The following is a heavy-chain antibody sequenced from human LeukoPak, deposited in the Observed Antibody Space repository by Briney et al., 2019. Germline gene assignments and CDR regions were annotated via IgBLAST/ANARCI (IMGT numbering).Heavy chain of an antibody. V-gene: IGHV1-18*01. CDR3: ARSTVVTRYGDY. Sequence: VASVKVSCKASGYTFTSYDIIWVRQAPGQGLEWMGWISAYNGNTNYAQKLQGRVTMTTDSSTSTVYMELRSLRSDDTAAYYCARSTVVTRYGDYWGQGTLVTVSS. D-gene: IGHD4-23*01. CDR2: ISAYNGNT. CDR1: GYTFTSYD. J-gene: IGHJ4*02.